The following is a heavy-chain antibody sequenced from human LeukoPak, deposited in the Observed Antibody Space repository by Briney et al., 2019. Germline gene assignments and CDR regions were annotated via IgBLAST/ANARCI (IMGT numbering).Heavy chain of an antibody. V-gene: IGHV3-49*04. CDR3: TRDHDFWSGPFDV. Sequence: PGGSLRLSCTASGFTFGDYSLSWVRQAPEKGLEWVGFIRRKGYGGTTEYAPSVTGRFIISRDDSKSTAYLQMNSLKTEDTAVYYCTRDHDFWSGPFDVWGKGTTVTVSS. D-gene: IGHD3-3*01. J-gene: IGHJ6*04. CDR2: IRRKGYGGTT. CDR1: GFTFGDYS.